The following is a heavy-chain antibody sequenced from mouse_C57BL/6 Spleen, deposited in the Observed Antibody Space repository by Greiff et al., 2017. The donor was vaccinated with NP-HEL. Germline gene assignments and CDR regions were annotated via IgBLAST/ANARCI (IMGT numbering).Heavy chain of an antibody. CDR2: ISSGSSTI. D-gene: IGHD2-4*01. Sequence: EVQGVESGGGLVKPGGSLKLSCAASGFTFSDYGMHWVRQAPEKGLEWVAYISSGSSTIYYADTVKGRFTISRDNAKNTLFLQMTSLRSEDTAMYYCARGDYDYDGDWYFDVWGTGTTVTVSS. J-gene: IGHJ1*03. CDR3: ARGDYDYDGDWYFDV. CDR1: GFTFSDYG. V-gene: IGHV5-17*01.